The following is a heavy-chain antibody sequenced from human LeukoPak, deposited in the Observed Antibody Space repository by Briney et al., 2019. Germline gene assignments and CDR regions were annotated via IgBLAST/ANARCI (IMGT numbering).Heavy chain of an antibody. Sequence: PSETLSLTCTVSGGSISSSSYYWGWIRQPPGKGLEWIGSIYYSGSTYYNPSLKSRVTISVDTSKNQFSLKLSSVTAADTAVYYCARGDLRYFDWLSLSRTGWFDPWGQGTLVTVSS. V-gene: IGHV4-39*07. J-gene: IGHJ5*02. CDR3: ARGDLRYFDWLSLSRTGWFDP. CDR2: IYYSGST. D-gene: IGHD3-9*01. CDR1: GGSISSSSYY.